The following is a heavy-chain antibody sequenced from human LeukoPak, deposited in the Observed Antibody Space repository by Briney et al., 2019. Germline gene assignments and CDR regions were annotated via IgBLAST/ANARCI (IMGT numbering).Heavy chain of an antibody. CDR3: ARDNDYYGSGKFDY. J-gene: IGHJ4*02. CDR2: INHSGST. CDR1: GGSFSGYY. V-gene: IGHV4-34*01. D-gene: IGHD3-10*01. Sequence: SETLSLTCAVYGGSFSGYYWSWIRQPPGKGLEWIGEINHSGSTNYNPSLKSRVTISVDTSKNQFSLKLSSVTAADTAVYYCARDNDYYGSGKFDYWGQGTLVTVSS.